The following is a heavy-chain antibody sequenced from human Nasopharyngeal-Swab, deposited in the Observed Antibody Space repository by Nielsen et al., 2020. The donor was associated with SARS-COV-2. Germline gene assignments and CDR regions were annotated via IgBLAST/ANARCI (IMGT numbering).Heavy chain of an antibody. V-gene: IGHV4-61*02. CDR3: ARGVGEDKTYYFDY. Sequence: TLSLTCTVSGGSISSGSYYWSWIRQPAGKGLEWIGRIYTSGSTNYNPSLKSRVTISVDTSKNQFSLKLISVTAADTAVYYCARGVGEDKTYYFDYWGQGTLVTVSS. CDR1: GGSISSGSYY. J-gene: IGHJ4*02. CDR2: IYTSGST. D-gene: IGHD3-10*01.